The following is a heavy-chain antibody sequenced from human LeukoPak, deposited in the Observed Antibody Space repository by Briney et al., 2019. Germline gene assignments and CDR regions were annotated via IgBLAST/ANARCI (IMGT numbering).Heavy chain of an antibody. CDR3: ARERGTLAVAGDAFDI. V-gene: IGHV1-2*02. J-gene: IGHJ3*02. Sequence: GASVKVSCKASGGTFSSYAISWVRQAPGQGLEWMGWINPNSGGTNYAQKFQGRVTMTRDTSINTAYMEVRRLTSDDTAVYYCARERGTLAVAGDAFDIWGQGTMVTVSS. CDR2: INPNSGGT. CDR1: GGTFSSYA. D-gene: IGHD6-19*01.